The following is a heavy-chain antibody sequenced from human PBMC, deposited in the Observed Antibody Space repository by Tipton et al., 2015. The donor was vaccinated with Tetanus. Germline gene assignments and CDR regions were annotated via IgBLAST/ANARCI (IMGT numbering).Heavy chain of an antibody. CDR1: GFTFSDYF. CDR3: ARVVNGLWVFGL. V-gene: IGHV3-11*01. Sequence: SLRLSCAASGFTFSDYFISWIRQAPGKGLEWASYISSNGITKYYGDSVRGRFTISRDNARNSLYLQMNSLRAGDTGLYYCARVVNGLWVFGLWGRGPPVPFS. D-gene: IGHD2-8*01. CDR2: ISSNGITK. J-gene: IGHJ2*01.